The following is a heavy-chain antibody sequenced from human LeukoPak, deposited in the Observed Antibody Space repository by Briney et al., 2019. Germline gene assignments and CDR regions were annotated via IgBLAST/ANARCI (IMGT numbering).Heavy chain of an antibody. D-gene: IGHD3-3*01. Sequence: SETLSLTCAVYGGSFSGYYWSWIRQPPGKGLEWIGEINHSGSTNYNPSLKSRVTISVDTSKNQFSLKLSSVTAADTAVYYCARASSLYDFWSGCRTPLDYWGQGTLVTVSS. CDR3: ARASSLYDFWSGCRTPLDY. CDR1: GGSFSGYY. J-gene: IGHJ4*02. CDR2: INHSGST. V-gene: IGHV4-34*01.